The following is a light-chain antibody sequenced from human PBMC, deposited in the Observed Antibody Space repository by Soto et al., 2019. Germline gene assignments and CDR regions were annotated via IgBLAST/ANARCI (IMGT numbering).Light chain of an antibody. CDR1: QSVRTK. CDR2: GAS. V-gene: IGKV3-15*01. J-gene: IGKJ5*01. Sequence: ESVMTQSPDTLYVYPRQGATLSCRASQSVRTKLAWYQQKAGQAPRLLISGASTRATGIPDRFSGSGSGTEFTLTVSSLQSEDFAVYYCQQYNSWPPITFGQGTRLDI. CDR3: QQYNSWPPIT.